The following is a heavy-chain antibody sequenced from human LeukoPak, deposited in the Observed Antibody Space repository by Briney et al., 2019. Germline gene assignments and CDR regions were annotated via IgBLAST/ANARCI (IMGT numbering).Heavy chain of an antibody. D-gene: IGHD3-10*01. CDR1: GGSIRSSN. CDR3: VPRWFGELAGDY. V-gene: IGHV3-11*06. CDR2: ISSSSSYI. J-gene: IGHJ4*02. Sequence: LSLTCTVSGGSIRSSNYYWGWIRQPPGKGLEWVSSISSSSSYIYYADSVKGRFTISRDNAKNSLYLQMDSLRAEDTAVYYCVPRWFGELAGDYWGQGTLVTVSS.